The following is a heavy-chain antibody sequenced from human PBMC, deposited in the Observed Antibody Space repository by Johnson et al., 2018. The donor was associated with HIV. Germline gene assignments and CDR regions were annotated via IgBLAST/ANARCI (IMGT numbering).Heavy chain of an antibody. CDR3: AREVSLRVGATLPPSYAFDI. Sequence: EVQLVESGGGLVQPGGSLRLSCAASGFTFSDYYMSWIRQAPGKGLEWVSVIYTGGSTYYADSVRGRFTISRDNSKNTLYLQMRSLRAEDTAIYYCAREVSLRVGATLPPSYAFDIWGQGTMVTVSS. CDR2: IYTGGST. D-gene: IGHD1-26*01. V-gene: IGHV3-66*01. J-gene: IGHJ3*02. CDR1: GFTFSDYY.